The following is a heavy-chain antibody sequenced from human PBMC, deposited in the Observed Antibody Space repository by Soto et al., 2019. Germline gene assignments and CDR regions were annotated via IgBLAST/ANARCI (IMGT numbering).Heavy chain of an antibody. J-gene: IGHJ6*02. Sequence: GGSLRLSCAASGFTVSSNYMSWVRQAPGKGLEWVSAISGSGGSTYYADSVKGRFTISRDNSKNTLYLQMNSLRAEDTAVYYCAKDGCSGGSCYYYYYYGMDVWGQGTTVTVSS. CDR2: ISGSGGST. CDR3: AKDGCSGGSCYYYYYYGMDV. D-gene: IGHD2-15*01. CDR1: GFTVSSNY. V-gene: IGHV3-23*01.